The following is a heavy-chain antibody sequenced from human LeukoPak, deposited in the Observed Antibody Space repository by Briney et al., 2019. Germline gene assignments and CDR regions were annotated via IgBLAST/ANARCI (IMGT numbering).Heavy chain of an antibody. Sequence: SETLSLTCAVSGYSISSGDYWCWIRQPPGKGLEWIGSIYHSGSTYYNPSLKSRFTISGDTSKNQFSLKLSSVTAAATAVYYCAVLFTIFGVVSSDALDIWGEGTIVTVSS. D-gene: IGHD3-3*01. V-gene: IGHV4-38-2*01. CDR3: AVLFTIFGVVSSDALDI. CDR2: IYHSGST. CDR1: GYSISSGDY. J-gene: IGHJ3*02.